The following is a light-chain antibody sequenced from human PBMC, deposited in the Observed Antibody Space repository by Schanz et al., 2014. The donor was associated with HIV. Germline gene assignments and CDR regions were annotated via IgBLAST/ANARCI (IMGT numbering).Light chain of an antibody. CDR2: DVT. V-gene: IGLV2-14*03. Sequence: QSALTQPPSASGSPGQSVTISCTGTSSDVGGYNHVSWYQQHPGKAPKLMIYDVTNRPSGVSNRFSGSKSGNTASLTISGLQAEDEADYSCSSYTRSSPVVFGGGTKLTVL. CDR3: SSYTRSSPVV. CDR1: SSDVGGYNH. J-gene: IGLJ2*01.